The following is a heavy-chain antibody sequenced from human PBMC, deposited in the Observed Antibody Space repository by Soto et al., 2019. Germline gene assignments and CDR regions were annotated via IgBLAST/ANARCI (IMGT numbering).Heavy chain of an antibody. CDR2: IIGSSGNA. V-gene: IGHV1-69*10. CDR3: ATVSLSSSSGSGVRGWVMDF. J-gene: IGHJ6*02. Sequence: SVKVSCKASGFTFSSYAVRWVRQARGQGLEWMGGIIGSSGNANYAQKFQGRVTITADISTSTAYMELSSLRSEDTAVYYCATVSLSSSSGSGVRGWVMDFWGQGTKVTVSS. D-gene: IGHD3-10*01. CDR1: GFTFSSYA.